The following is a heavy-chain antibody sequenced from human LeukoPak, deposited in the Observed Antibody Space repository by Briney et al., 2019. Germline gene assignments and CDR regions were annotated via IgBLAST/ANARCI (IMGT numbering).Heavy chain of an antibody. Sequence: GGSLRLSCAASGFTVSSNYMSWVRQAPGKGLEWVSVIYSGGSTYYADSVKGRFTISRDNSKNTLYLQMNSLRAEDTAVYYCARDPGSQRWLQPGDYWGQGTLVTVS. V-gene: IGHV3-66*02. D-gene: IGHD5-24*01. CDR3: ARDPGSQRWLQPGDY. CDR2: IYSGGST. J-gene: IGHJ4*02. CDR1: GFTVSSNY.